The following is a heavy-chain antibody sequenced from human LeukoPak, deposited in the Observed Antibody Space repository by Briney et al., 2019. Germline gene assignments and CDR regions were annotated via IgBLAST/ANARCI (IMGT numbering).Heavy chain of an antibody. J-gene: IGHJ4*02. CDR3: AHGAMYQLDY. D-gene: IGHD2-2*01. CDR2: IIGGGST. V-gene: IGHV3-23*01. CDR1: GFPFSSHG. Sequence: GGSLRLSCAASGFPFSSHGMSWVRQAPGKGLEWVSGIIGGGSTYYADSVKGRFTISGDNSRNTLFLQMNSLRAEDTAVYYCAHGAMYQLDYWGQGTLVTVSS.